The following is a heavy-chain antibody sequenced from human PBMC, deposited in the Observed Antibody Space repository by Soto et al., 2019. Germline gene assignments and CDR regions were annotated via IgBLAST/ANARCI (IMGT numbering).Heavy chain of an antibody. CDR3: ARAYSTRWTYYFDY. CDR2: IYYSGST. J-gene: IGHJ4*02. V-gene: IGHV4-59*01. Sequence: SETLSLTCTVSGGSIRAYYWSWIRQPPGKGLEWVGDIYYSGSTNYNPSLKSRVTISVDSSKNQFSLEVSSVTAADTAVYFCARAYSTRWTYYFDYWGQGTLVTVSS. D-gene: IGHD2-2*01. CDR1: GGSIRAYY.